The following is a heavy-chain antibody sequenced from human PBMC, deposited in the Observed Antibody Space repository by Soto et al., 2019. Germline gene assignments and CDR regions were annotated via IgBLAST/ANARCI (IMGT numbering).Heavy chain of an antibody. J-gene: IGHJ3*01. CDR3: ARDDGLSSPHVKAFDL. CDR2: ISTTSSYT. Sequence: EVQLVESGGGLVEPGGSLRLSCAASGFTFSRYYMNWVRQAPGKELEWVSSISTTSSYTHYADSLKGRFTISRDNAKKLLYLQMNSLRAEDTAVYYCARDDGLSSPHVKAFDLWGQGTKVNVSS. V-gene: IGHV3-21*02. D-gene: IGHD6-19*01. CDR1: GFTFSRYY.